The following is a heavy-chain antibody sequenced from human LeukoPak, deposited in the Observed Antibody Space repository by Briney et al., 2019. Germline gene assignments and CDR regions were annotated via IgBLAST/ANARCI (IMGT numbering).Heavy chain of an antibody. J-gene: IGHJ4*02. CDR2: INQGGSVK. V-gene: IGHV3-7*01. CDR3: ARVGYSGWNLEY. Sequence: GGSLRLSCAASGFPFSEYWMTWVRQAPGKGLEWVANINQGGSVKYYVDSVKGRFTISRDDAKNSLYVQMNSLRDEDTAVYYCARVGYSGWNLEYWGQGTLVTVSS. CDR1: GFPFSEYW. D-gene: IGHD5-12*01.